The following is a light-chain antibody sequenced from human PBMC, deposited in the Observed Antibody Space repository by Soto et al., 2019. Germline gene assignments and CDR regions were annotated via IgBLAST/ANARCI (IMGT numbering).Light chain of an antibody. J-gene: IGLJ2*01. CDR3: CSYAGTTSFV. CDR2: EVN. CDR1: SSDVGSSNF. V-gene: IGLV2-23*02. Sequence: QSVLTQPASVSGSPGQSITISCTGSSSDVGSSNFVSWYQQHPGKAPQFMIYEVNKRPPGISNRFSGSKSGNTASLTISGLQAEDEADYYCCSYAGTTSFVFGGGTKLTVL.